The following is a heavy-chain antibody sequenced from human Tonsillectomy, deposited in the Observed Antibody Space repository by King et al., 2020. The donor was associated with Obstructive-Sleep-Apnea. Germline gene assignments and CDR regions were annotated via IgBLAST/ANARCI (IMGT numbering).Heavy chain of an antibody. V-gene: IGHV3-73*02. J-gene: IGHJ5*02. CDR3: TRGEWFDP. D-gene: IGHD3-16*01. CDR2: IRSKANSYAT. Sequence: VQLVESGGGLVQPGGSLKLSCAASGFTFSGSAMHWVRQASGKGLEWVGRIRSKANSYATAYAASVKGRFTISRDDSKKTAYLQINSLKTEDTAVYYCTRGEWFDPWGQGTLVTVSS. CDR1: GFTFSGSA.